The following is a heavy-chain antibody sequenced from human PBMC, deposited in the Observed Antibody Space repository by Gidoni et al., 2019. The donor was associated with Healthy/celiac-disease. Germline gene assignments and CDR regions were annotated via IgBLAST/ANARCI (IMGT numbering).Heavy chain of an antibody. V-gene: IGHV4-59*01. D-gene: IGHD4-4*01. CDR1: AGSISSYY. CDR3: AREGVSLQPFDI. J-gene: IGHJ3*02. CDR2: IYYSGST. Sequence: QVQLQASGSGLVKHSESLSLTFTVSAGSISSYYWSWIRPPPGKGLEWLGYIYYSGSTNYNPSLKSRVTISVDTSKNQFSLKLSSVTAADTAVYYCAREGVSLQPFDIWGQGTMVTVSS.